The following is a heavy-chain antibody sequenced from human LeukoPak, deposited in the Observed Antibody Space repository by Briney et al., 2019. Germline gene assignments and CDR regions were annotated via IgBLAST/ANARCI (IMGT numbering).Heavy chain of an antibody. CDR3: ARDRMRGTFDY. CDR2: ISAYNGNT. Sequence: ASVKVSCKASGYTFTSYGISWVRQAPGQGLEWIGWISAYNGNTNYTQKLQGRVTMTTDTSTSTAYMELRSLRSDDTAVYYCARDRMRGTFDYWGQGTLVTVSS. J-gene: IGHJ4*02. V-gene: IGHV1-18*01. CDR1: GYTFTSYG. D-gene: IGHD2-15*01.